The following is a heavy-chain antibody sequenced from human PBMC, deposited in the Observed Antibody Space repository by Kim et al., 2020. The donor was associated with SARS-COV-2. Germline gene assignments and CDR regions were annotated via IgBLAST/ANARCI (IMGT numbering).Heavy chain of an antibody. CDR3: ARNYEVLSRHFDY. V-gene: IGHV1-18*01. Sequence: YTQTLQGRVTMTTDTSTSTAYMELRSLRSDDTAVYYCARNYEVLSRHFDYWGQGTLVTVSS. J-gene: IGHJ4*02. D-gene: IGHD1-7*01.